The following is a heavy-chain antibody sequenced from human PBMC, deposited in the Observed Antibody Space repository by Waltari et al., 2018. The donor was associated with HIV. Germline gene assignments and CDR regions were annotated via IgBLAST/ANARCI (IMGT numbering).Heavy chain of an antibody. CDR3: ARDRKHDYGDYYYYYYYMDV. CDR2: IYYSGST. CDR1: GGSISSYY. Sequence: QVQLQESGPGLVKPSETLSLTCTVSGGSISSYYWSWIRQPPGKGLEWIGYIYYSGSTNNNPSLKSRVTISVDTSKNQFSLKLSSVTAADTAVYYCARDRKHDYGDYYYYYYYMDVWGKGTTVTVSS. V-gene: IGHV4-59*01. D-gene: IGHD4-17*01. J-gene: IGHJ6*03.